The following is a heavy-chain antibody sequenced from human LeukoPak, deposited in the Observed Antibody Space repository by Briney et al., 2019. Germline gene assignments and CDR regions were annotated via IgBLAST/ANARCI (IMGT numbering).Heavy chain of an antibody. CDR1: GFTFSSYA. Sequence: PGGSLRLSCAASGFTFSSYAMSWVRQAPGKGLEWVSAISGSGGSTYYADSVKGRFTISRDNAKNTVYLQMNSLRAEDTAVYYCATAYSNYGYCLDYWGQGSLVTVSS. CDR2: ISGSGGST. V-gene: IGHV3-23*01. CDR3: ATAYSNYGYCLDY. D-gene: IGHD3-10*01. J-gene: IGHJ4*02.